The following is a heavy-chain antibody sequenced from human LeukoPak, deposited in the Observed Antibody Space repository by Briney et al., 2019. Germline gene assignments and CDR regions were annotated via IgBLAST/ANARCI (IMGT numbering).Heavy chain of an antibody. Sequence: ASVKVSCKPCRDTFTSYDINWVRQATGQGLEWMGWMNPNRGNTGYAQKFQGRVTITSNTAISTAYMELSSLRSDVTAVYYCARGPMGVPAAIDYYYYMDVWGKGTTVTVSS. CDR1: RDTFTSYD. J-gene: IGHJ6*03. CDR2: MNPNRGNT. D-gene: IGHD2-2*02. V-gene: IGHV1-8*03. CDR3: ARGPMGVPAAIDYYYYMDV.